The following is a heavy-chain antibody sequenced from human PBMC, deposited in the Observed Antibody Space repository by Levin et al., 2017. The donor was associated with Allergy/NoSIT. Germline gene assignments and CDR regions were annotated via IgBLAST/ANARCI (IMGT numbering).Heavy chain of an antibody. CDR2: IRSKASGGTT. CDR3: ARGSYQFEY. J-gene: IGHJ4*02. V-gene: IGHV3-49*03. Sequence: QAGGSLRLSCTASAFTFGDYHMTWFRQAPGKGLEWVGFIRSKASGGTTEYAASVKGRFTISRDDSKSIAYLQMNSLKTEDTAVYYCARGSYQFEYWGQGTLVTVSS. D-gene: IGHD1-26*01. CDR1: AFTFGDYH.